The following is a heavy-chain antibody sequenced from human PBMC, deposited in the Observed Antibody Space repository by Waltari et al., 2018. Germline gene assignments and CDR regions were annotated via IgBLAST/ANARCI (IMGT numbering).Heavy chain of an antibody. J-gene: IGHJ4*02. CDR1: GGSISSGGYS. CDR3: ARGGVVPAATLDY. D-gene: IGHD2-2*01. V-gene: IGHV4-30-2*01. CDR2: NYHCGRA. Sequence: QLQLQESGSGLVKPSQTLSLTCAVSGGSISSGGYSWSWIRQPPRKGLEWIGYNYHCGRAYYNPSVKSRVTIAVDRSKNQFSLKLGSVTAADTAVYYCARGGVVPAATLDYWGQGTLVTVSS.